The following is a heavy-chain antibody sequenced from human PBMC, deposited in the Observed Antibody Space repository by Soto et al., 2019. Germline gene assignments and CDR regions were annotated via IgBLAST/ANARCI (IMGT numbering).Heavy chain of an antibody. CDR3: ATDLSPPQPETYYYYGMDV. CDR2: FDPEDGET. Sequence: ASVKVSCKASSYTSTSYGITWVRQAPGEGLEWMGGFDPEDGETIYAQKFQGRVTMTEDTSTDTAYMELSSLRSEDTAVYYCATDLSPPQPETYYYYGMDVWGQGTTVTVSS. V-gene: IGHV1-24*01. D-gene: IGHD2-2*01. CDR1: SYTSTSYG. J-gene: IGHJ6*02.